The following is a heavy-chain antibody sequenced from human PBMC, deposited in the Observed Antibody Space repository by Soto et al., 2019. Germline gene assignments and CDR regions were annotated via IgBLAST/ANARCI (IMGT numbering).Heavy chain of an antibody. CDR1: GFTFLSFT. Sequence: GGSLRLSCAASGFTFLSFTINWVRHSPVKGLEWVSTISSNSAYIYYTDALRGRFTISRDNAKNSLHLQMNSLRAEDTAVYYCTRDASRDSSARGWFDPWGPGTLVTVSS. CDR2: ISSNSAYI. D-gene: IGHD6-13*01. V-gene: IGHV3-21*01. J-gene: IGHJ5*02. CDR3: TRDASRDSSARGWFDP.